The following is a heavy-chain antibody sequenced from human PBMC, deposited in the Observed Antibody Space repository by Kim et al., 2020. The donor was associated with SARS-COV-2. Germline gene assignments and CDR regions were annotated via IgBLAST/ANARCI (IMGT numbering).Heavy chain of an antibody. CDR2: IYNSGST. CDR3: ARRETGGNYFDY. CDR1: CDSISNNY. V-gene: IGHV4-4*07. J-gene: IGHJ4*02. D-gene: IGHD2-15*01. Sequence: SETLSLTCTVSCDSISNNYWSWIRQPAGKGLEWIGRIYNSGSTNYNPSLKSRVTMSVDTSKNQFSLKLTSIIAADTAVYYCARRETGGNYFDYWGQGTL.